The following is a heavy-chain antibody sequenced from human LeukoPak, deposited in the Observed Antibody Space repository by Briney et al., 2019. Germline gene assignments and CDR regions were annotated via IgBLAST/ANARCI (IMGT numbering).Heavy chain of an antibody. CDR2: IRYDGSNK. D-gene: IGHD6-13*01. Sequence: PGGSLRLSRAASGFTFSSYGMHWVRQAPGKGLEWVAFIRYDGSNKYYADSVKGRFTISRDNAKNSLYLQMNSLRAEDTAVYYCARSVAAAGTEWFDPWGQGTLVTVSS. J-gene: IGHJ5*02. V-gene: IGHV3-30*02. CDR3: ARSVAAAGTEWFDP. CDR1: GFTFSSYG.